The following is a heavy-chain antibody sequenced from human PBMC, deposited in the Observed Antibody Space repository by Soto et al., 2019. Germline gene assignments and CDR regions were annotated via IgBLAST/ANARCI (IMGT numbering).Heavy chain of an antibody. V-gene: IGHV1-18*01. CDR1: GYSFTTYG. CDR2: ISGYNGNT. Sequence: QVQLVQSRGEVKKPGASVKVSCKTSGYSFTTYGISWVRQAPGQGLEWMGWISGYNGNTKYAQKLQGRVTMTTDTSTSTAYMELRSLRSDDTAVYYCAREGPAPYYYHGMDVWGQGSTVTVSS. J-gene: IGHJ6*02. CDR3: AREGPAPYYYHGMDV.